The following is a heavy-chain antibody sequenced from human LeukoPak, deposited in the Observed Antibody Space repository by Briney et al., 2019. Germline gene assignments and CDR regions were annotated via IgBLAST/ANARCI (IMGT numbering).Heavy chain of an antibody. CDR2: INHSGST. CDR1: GGSFSGYY. CDR3: ARVPRRITIFGVVILPHPFDY. D-gene: IGHD3-3*01. J-gene: IGHJ4*02. V-gene: IGHV4-34*01. Sequence: SETLSLTCAVYGGSFSGYYWSWIRQPPGKGLEWIGEINHSGSTNYNPSLKSRVTISVDTSKNQFSLKLSSVTAADTAVYYCARVPRRITIFGVVILPHPFDYWGQGTLVTVSS.